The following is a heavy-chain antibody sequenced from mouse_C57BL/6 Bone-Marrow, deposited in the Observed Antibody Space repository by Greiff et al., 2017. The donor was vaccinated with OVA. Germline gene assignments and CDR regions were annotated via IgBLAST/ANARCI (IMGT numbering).Heavy chain of an antibody. CDR1: GYTFTSYW. V-gene: IGHV1-50*01. Sequence: QVQLQQPGAELVKPGASVKLSCKASGYTFTSYWMQWVKPRPGQGLEWIGEIDPSDSYTNYNQKFTGKATLTVEPSSSTAYMQRSSLTSEDAAVYYGANLYHWYFDVWGTGTTVTVSS. J-gene: IGHJ1*03. CDR3: ANLYHWYFDV. CDR2: IDPSDSYT.